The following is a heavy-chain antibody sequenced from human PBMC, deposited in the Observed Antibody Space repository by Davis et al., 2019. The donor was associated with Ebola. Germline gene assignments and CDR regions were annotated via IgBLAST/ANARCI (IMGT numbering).Heavy chain of an antibody. CDR1: GFTFSSYW. Sequence: GESLKISCAASGFTFSSYWMSWVRQAPGKGLEWVANIKQDGSEKYYVDSVKGRFTISRDNAKNSLYLQMNSLRAEDTAVYYCARADDSSGYHSLFYYHYGMDVWGQGTTVTVSS. CDR2: IKQDGSEK. J-gene: IGHJ6*02. CDR3: ARADDSSGYHSLFYYHYGMDV. D-gene: IGHD3-22*01. V-gene: IGHV3-7*03.